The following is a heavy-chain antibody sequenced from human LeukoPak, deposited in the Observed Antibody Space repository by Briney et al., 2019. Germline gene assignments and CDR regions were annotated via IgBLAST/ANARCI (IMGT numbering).Heavy chain of an antibody. J-gene: IGHJ5*02. CDR1: GGTLSSYG. D-gene: IGHD6-13*01. CDR2: IIPILGKA. V-gene: IGHV1-69*04. Sequence: SVKVSCKASGGTLSSYGISWVRQAPGQGLEWMGRIIPILGKANYAQKFQGRVTITADTSTRTAYMDLSSLTSEDTAVYYCARVTGAEDGYNWFDPWGQGTLVTVSS. CDR3: ARVTGAEDGYNWFDP.